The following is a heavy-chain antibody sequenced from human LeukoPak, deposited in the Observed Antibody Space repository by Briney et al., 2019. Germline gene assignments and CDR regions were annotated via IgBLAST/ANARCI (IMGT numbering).Heavy chain of an antibody. CDR2: INPNSGGT. J-gene: IGHJ6*03. D-gene: IGHD3-3*01. CDR1: GYTFTGYY. CDR3: ARTYYDFWSGYYRELYYYYMDV. Sequence: GASVKVSCKASGYTFTGYYMHWVRQAPGQGLEWMGWINPNSGGTNYAQKLQGRVTMTRDTSISTAYMELSRLRSDDTAVYYCARTYYDFWSGYYRELYYYYMDVWGKGTTVTVSS. V-gene: IGHV1-2*02.